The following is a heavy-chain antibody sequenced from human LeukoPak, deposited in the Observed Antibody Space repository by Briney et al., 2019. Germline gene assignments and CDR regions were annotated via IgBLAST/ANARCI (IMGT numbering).Heavy chain of an antibody. CDR2: MNPNSGNT. Sequence: ASVKVSCKASGGTFSSYAISWVRQATGQGLEWMGRMNPNSGNTSYAQKFQGRVTMTRNTSISTAYMELSSLRSEDTAVYYCARGDYDFWSGSLAPWYFDLWGRGTLVTVSS. V-gene: IGHV1-8*02. J-gene: IGHJ2*01. CDR3: ARGDYDFWSGSLAPWYFDL. D-gene: IGHD3-3*01. CDR1: GGTFSSYA.